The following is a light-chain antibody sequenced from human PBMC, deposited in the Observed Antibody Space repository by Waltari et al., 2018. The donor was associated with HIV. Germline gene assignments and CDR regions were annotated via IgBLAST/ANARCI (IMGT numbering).Light chain of an antibody. Sequence: QSVLTQPPSVSGAPGQRGTIPCTGGSSNIGAGDDVHGYQQHPGTDLKLLIYANINRPSGVPDRFSGSKSGSSASLAITGLQAEDEAHYYCQSFDSSLTTSGVIFGGGTKLTVL. J-gene: IGLJ2*01. CDR2: ANI. CDR3: QSFDSSLTTSGVI. V-gene: IGLV1-40*01. CDR1: SSNIGAGDD.